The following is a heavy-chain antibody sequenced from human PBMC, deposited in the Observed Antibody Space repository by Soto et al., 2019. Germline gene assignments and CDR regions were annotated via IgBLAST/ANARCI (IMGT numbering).Heavy chain of an antibody. CDR1: GFTFSIFA. CDR3: DKEVSLGSTVDLGY. J-gene: IGHJ4*02. CDR2: ISGSGGST. D-gene: IGHD7-27*01. Sequence: PGGSLRLSCAASGFTFSIFAMSWVRQSPGKGLEWVSTISGSGGSTYYADAVKGRFTISRDNAIGTLYLQMKSLRVEDTAIYYCDKEVSLGSTVDLGYWGQGALVTVSS. V-gene: IGHV3-23*01.